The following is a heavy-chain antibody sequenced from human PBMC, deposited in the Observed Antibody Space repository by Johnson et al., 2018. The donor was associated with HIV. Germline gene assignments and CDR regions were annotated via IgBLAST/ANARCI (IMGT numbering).Heavy chain of an antibody. CDR3: ARAVLAGPHTMILVVPRIDAFDI. CDR1: EFTFSSYA. J-gene: IGHJ3*02. D-gene: IGHD3-22*01. Sequence: EVQLVESGGGVVQPGRSLRLSCAASEFTFSSYAMHWVRQAPGKGLEWVSYISSSGSTIHYADSVEGRCTVSRDNAKNSLYLQMNSLRAEDTAVYYCARAVLAGPHTMILVVPRIDAFDIWGQGTVVTVSS. V-gene: IGHV3-48*04. CDR2: ISSSGSTI.